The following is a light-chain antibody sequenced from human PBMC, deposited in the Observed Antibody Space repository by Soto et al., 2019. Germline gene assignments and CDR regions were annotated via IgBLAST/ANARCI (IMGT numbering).Light chain of an antibody. J-gene: IGKJ5*01. V-gene: IGKV3-20*01. CDR2: GVS. CDR3: QQYGSSPST. CDR1: QSVSSSY. Sequence: EIALTQSPGTLSLSPGERVTLSCRASQSVSSSYLAWYQQKPGQAPRLLIYGVSSRATGIPDRFSGSGSGTDFTLTISRLEPEDFAVYYCQQYGSSPSTFGQGTRLEI.